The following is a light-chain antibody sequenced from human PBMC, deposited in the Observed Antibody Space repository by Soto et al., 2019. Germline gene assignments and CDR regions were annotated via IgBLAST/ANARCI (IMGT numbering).Light chain of an antibody. Sequence: QAVVTQSPSASGTPGQTVTISCSGSSSNIGSNSVSWYQQLPGTAPRLLMYYDNQRPSGIPDRFSGSKSDTSASLAISGLRSEDEADYYCGTWDDSLFSFVFGPGTKLTVL. V-gene: IGLV1-44*01. CDR2: YDN. J-gene: IGLJ1*01. CDR3: GTWDDSLFSFV. CDR1: SSNIGSNS.